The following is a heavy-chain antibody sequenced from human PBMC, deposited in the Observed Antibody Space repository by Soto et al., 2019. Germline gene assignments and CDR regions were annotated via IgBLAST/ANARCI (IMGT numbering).Heavy chain of an antibody. CDR2: IYYSGST. V-gene: IGHV4-59*01. D-gene: IGHD4-17*01. CDR1: GGSISSYY. J-gene: IGHJ4*02. Sequence: QVQLQESGPGLVKPSETLSLTCTVSGGSISSYYWSWIRQPPGKGLEWIGYIYYSGSTNYNPSLKSRVTISVDTSKNQCSLKLSSVTAADTAVYYCARETVTGRYFDYWGQGTLVTVSS. CDR3: ARETVTGRYFDY.